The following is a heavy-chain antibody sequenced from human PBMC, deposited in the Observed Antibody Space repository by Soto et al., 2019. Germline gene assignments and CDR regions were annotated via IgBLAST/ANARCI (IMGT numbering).Heavy chain of an antibody. CDR1: GLTFGDHY. CDR2: SRNKAKSYST. CDR3: SILEGA. D-gene: IGHD2-21*01. Sequence: EVQLVESEGGLVQPGGSLTLSCAVSGLTFGDHYMEWVRQAPGKGLEWVARSRNKAKSYSTDFAASVKGRFTISRDESKNSLNLQMNSLMTEDTAVYYCSILEGAWGQGTLVTVSS. J-gene: IGHJ5*02. V-gene: IGHV3-72*01.